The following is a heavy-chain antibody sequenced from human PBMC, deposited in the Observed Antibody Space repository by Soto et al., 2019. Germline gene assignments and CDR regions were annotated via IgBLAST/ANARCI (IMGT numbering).Heavy chain of an antibody. Sequence: SETLSLTCAVYGGSFSGYYWSWIRQPPGKGLEWIGEINHSGSTNYNPSLKSRVTISVDTSKNQFSLKLSSVTAADTAVYYCARGLLLGHWGQGTRVTVSS. CDR1: GGSFSGYY. CDR3: ARGLLLGH. J-gene: IGHJ4*02. CDR2: INHSGST. V-gene: IGHV4-34*01. D-gene: IGHD3-10*01.